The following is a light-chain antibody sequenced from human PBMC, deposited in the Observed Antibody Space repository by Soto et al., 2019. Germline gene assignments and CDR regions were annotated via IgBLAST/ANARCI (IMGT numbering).Light chain of an antibody. Sequence: QSVLTQPPSASGTPGQRVTISCSGSSSNIGSNTVNWYQQLPGTAPKLLIYSHNQRPSGVPDRFSGSKSGTSASLAISGLQSEDEADYYCAALDDSLNGYVFGTGTKLTVL. CDR1: SSNIGSNT. CDR2: SHN. CDR3: AALDDSLNGYV. J-gene: IGLJ1*01. V-gene: IGLV1-44*01.